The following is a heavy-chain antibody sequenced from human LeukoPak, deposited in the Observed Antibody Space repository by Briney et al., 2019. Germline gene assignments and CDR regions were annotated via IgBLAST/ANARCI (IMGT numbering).Heavy chain of an antibody. V-gene: IGHV1-2*02. CDR1: GYIFTGYY. J-gene: IGHJ3*02. CDR3: ARAGVWDYSDTSGYHNGAFDI. D-gene: IGHD3-22*01. CDR2: INPNSGDT. Sequence: ASVKVSCKASGYIFTGYYMHWVRQAPGQGLEWMGWINPNSGDTNYAQKFQGRVTMTRDTSISTAYMELSRLRSGDTALYYCARAGVWDYSDTSGYHNGAFDIWGQGTMVTVSS.